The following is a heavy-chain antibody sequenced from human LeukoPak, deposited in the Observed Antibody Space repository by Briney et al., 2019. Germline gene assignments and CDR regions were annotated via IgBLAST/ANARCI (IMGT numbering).Heavy chain of an antibody. D-gene: IGHD2-2*02. V-gene: IGHV4-39*07. Sequence: SETLSLTCTVSGGSISTDNCYWGWIRQPPGKGLEWIGSIYYNGNTYYNPSLKSRVTISVDTSKNQFSLKLSSVTAADTAVYYCARDVPAAIKDAFDIWGQGTMVTVSS. CDR1: GGSISTDNCY. J-gene: IGHJ3*02. CDR3: ARDVPAAIKDAFDI. CDR2: IYYNGNT.